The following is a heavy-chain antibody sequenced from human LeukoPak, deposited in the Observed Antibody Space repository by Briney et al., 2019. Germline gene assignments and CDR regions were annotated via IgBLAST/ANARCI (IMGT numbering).Heavy chain of an antibody. CDR1: GFTFSSYA. V-gene: IGHV3-23*01. Sequence: GGSLRLSCAASGFTFSSYAMSWVRQAPGKGLEWVSAISGSGGSTYYADSVKGRFTISRDNSKNTLYLQMNSLRAEDTAVYYCARVSGQQPGRKAFDIWGQGTMVTVSS. CDR3: ARVSGQQPGRKAFDI. D-gene: IGHD6-13*01. CDR2: ISGSGGST. J-gene: IGHJ3*02.